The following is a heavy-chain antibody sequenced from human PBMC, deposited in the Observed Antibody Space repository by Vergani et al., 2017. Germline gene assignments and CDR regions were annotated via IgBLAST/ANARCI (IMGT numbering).Heavy chain of an antibody. Sequence: EVQLLESGGGLVQPGGSLRLSCAASGFTFGNYAMSWVRQAPGKGLEWVSAISGSGGSTYYADSVKGRFTISRDNSKNTLYLQMNSLRAEDTAVYYCAKDLTYYDFWSGHYTPYWYFDLWGRGTLVTVSS. CDR1: GFTFGNYA. CDR2: ISGSGGST. CDR3: AKDLTYYDFWSGHYTPYWYFDL. J-gene: IGHJ2*01. V-gene: IGHV3-23*01. D-gene: IGHD3-3*01.